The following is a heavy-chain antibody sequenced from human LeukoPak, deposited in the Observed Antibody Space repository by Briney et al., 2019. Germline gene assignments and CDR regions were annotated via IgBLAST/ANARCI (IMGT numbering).Heavy chain of an antibody. J-gene: IGHJ5*02. CDR1: GFTFSRCS. CDR3: ARVNGDYRLAWFDP. Sequence: GGSLRLSCAASGFTFSRCSMNWVRQAPGKGLEWVSSISTSSSYIYYADSVKGRFTISRDNAKNSLYLQMNSLRAEDTAVYYCARVNGDYRLAWFDPWGQGTLVTVSS. D-gene: IGHD4-17*01. V-gene: IGHV3-21*01. CDR2: ISTSSSYI.